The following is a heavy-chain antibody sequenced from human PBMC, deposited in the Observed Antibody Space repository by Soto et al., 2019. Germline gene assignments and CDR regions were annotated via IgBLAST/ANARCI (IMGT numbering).Heavy chain of an antibody. D-gene: IGHD6-13*01. J-gene: IGHJ4*02. CDR2: ISGSGGST. V-gene: IGHV3-23*01. CDR1: GFTFSSYA. Sequence: EVQLLESGGGLVQPGGSLSLSCAASGFTFSSYAMGWVRRAPGKGLGWVSAISGSGGSTYYADSVKGRFTISRDNSKNTLYLQMNSLRAEDTAVYYCAYSSTPFDYWGQGTLVTVSS. CDR3: AYSSTPFDY.